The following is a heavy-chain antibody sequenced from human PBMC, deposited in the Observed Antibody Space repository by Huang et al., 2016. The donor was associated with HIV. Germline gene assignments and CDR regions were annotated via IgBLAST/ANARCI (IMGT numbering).Heavy chain of an antibody. D-gene: IGHD3-10*01. J-gene: IGHJ4*02. CDR2: IYYSGGT. CDR1: GGSISSHY. V-gene: IGHV4-59*11. CDR3: ARDTMVRGFDY. Sequence: QVQLQESGPGLVKPSETLSLTCTVSGGSISSHYWSWIRQPPGKGLEWIGSIYYSGGTNYNPALKRRVTISVDTSKNQCSLKLSSVTAADTAVYYCARDTMVRGFDYWGQGTLVTVSS.